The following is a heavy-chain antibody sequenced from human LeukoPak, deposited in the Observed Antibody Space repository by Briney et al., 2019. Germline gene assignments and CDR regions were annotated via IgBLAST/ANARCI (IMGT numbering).Heavy chain of an antibody. CDR3: ARSSVPAEVYFDC. D-gene: IGHD4-17*01. J-gene: IGHJ4*02. CDR2: INPSGGST. V-gene: IGHV1-46*01. CDR1: GYTFTSYY. Sequence: GASVKVSCKASGYTFTSYYMHWVRQAPGQGLEWIGIINPSGGSTSYAQKFQGRVTMTRDTSTSTVCMELSSLRSEDPAVYSCARSSVPAEVYFDCWGQGTLVTV.